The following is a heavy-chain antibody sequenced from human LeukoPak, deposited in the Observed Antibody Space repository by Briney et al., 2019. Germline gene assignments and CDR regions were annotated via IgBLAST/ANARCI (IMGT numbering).Heavy chain of an antibody. D-gene: IGHD6-19*01. V-gene: IGHV4-59*01. CDR2: IYYSGST. CDR3: GRRQSGYSSGWSFDY. CDR1: GVSISSYY. Sequence: SETLSLTCTVSGVSISSYYWSWIRQPPGKGLEWIGYIYYSGSTNYNPSLKSRVTISVDTSKNQFSLKLSSVTAADTAVYYFGRRQSGYSSGWSFDYWGQGTLVTVSS. J-gene: IGHJ4*02.